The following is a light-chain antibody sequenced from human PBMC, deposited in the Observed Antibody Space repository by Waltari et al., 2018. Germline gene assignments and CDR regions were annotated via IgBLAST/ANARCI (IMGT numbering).Light chain of an antibody. V-gene: IGLV2-23*02. Sequence: QSALTQPASVSGSPGQTITISCTGTSGDIGSYDLVSWYQHHPDKAPKLIIYEINKRPSRVSNRFSGAKSGPTASLTISGRLAEDEADYYCASYASSLTGVLFGGGTRLTVL. J-gene: IGLJ2*01. CDR1: SGDIGSYDL. CDR3: ASYASSLTGVL. CDR2: EIN.